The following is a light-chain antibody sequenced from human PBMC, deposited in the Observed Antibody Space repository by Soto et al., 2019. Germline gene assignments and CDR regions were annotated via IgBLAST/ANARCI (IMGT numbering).Light chain of an antibody. J-gene: IGKJ4*01. CDR1: QSVSSP. CDR2: DAS. V-gene: IGKV3-11*01. Sequence: EIVLTQSPATLSLSPGERAALSCRASQSVSSPLAWYQQKPGQAPRLLIYDASNRATGIPARFSGSGSGTDFTLIISSLETEDLAVYYCQQRSNWPLTFGGGTKVEIK. CDR3: QQRSNWPLT.